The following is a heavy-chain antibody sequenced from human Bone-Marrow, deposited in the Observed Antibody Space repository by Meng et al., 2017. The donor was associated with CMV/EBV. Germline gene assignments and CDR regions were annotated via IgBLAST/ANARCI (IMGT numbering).Heavy chain of an antibody. D-gene: IGHD3-10*01. CDR2: IWYDGSNK. J-gene: IGHJ4*02. CDR3: ASSGLISYGSGSYEPSGY. Sequence: FTFSIYGMHWVRQAPGKGLEWVAVIWYDGSNKYYADSVKGRFTISRDNSKNTLYLQMNSLRAEDTAVYYCASSGLISYGSGSYEPSGYWGQGTLVTVSS. CDR1: FTFSIYG. V-gene: IGHV3-33*01.